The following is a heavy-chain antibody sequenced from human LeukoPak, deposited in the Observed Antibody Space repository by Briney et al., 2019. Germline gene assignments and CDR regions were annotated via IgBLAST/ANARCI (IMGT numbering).Heavy chain of an antibody. CDR2: ISSSGNTM. V-gene: IGHV3-48*03. CDR3: AKGFTVTTYGWGVDY. J-gene: IGHJ4*02. D-gene: IGHD4-17*01. CDR1: GFTLSSYE. Sequence: PGGSLRLSCAASGFTLSSYEMNWVRQAPGKGLEWVSYISSSGNTMYYADSVKGRFTISRDNAKNSLYLQMDSLRAEDTAVYYCAKGFTVTTYGWGVDYWGQGTLVTVSS.